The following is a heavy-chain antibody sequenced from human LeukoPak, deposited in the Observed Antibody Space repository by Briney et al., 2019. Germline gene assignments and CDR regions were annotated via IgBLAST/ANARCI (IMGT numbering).Heavy chain of an antibody. CDR3: AGAVAGTAIDY. V-gene: IGHV4-34*01. CDR2: INHSGST. J-gene: IGHJ4*02. CDR1: GGSFSGYY. Sequence: SETLSLTCAVYGGSFSGYYWSWIRQPPGKGLEWIGEINHSGSTNYNPSLKSRVTISVDMSKNQFSLKLSSVTAADTAVYYCAGAVAGTAIDYWGQGTLVTVSS. D-gene: IGHD6-19*01.